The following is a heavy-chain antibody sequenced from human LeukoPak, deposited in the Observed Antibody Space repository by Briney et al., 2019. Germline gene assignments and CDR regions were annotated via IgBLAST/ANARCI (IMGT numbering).Heavy chain of an antibody. V-gene: IGHV1-69*04. J-gene: IGHJ4*02. CDR3: ARENYGDYEPHRDY. D-gene: IGHD4-17*01. CDR1: GGTFSNYA. Sequence: ASVKVSCKASGGTFSNYAISWVRQAPGQGLEWMGRIIPIFGIANYAQKFQGRVTITADKSTSTAYMELSSLRSEDTAVYYCARENYGDYEPHRDYWGQGTLVTVSS. CDR2: IIPIFGIA.